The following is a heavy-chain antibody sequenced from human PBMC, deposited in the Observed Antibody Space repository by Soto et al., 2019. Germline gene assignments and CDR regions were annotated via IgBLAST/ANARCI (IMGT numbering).Heavy chain of an antibody. CDR2: IYYSGNT. CDR3: ARVYGSGSYYFDY. CDR1: GGYIRNAACH. Sequence: SETNSLTITVSGGYIRNAACHRGLIQQPPGKGLECIGIIYYSGNTYYSPSLKSRVTMSVDTSKNQFSLKLSSVSAADTSMYYCARVYGSGSYYFDYWGQGTLVSLL. V-gene: IGHV4-39*01. D-gene: IGHD3-10*01. J-gene: IGHJ4*02.